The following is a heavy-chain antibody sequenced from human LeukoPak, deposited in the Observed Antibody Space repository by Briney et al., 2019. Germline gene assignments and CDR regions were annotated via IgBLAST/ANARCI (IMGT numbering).Heavy chain of an antibody. Sequence: SQTLSLTCTVSGGSISSGDYYWSWIRQPPGKGLEWIGEINHSGSTNYNPSLKSRVTISVDTSKNQFSLKLSSVTAADTAVYYCASMVVVAATIFDYWGQGTLVTVSS. J-gene: IGHJ4*02. D-gene: IGHD2-15*01. CDR1: GGSISSGDYY. V-gene: IGHV4-30-4*01. CDR3: ASMVVVAATIFDY. CDR2: INHSGST.